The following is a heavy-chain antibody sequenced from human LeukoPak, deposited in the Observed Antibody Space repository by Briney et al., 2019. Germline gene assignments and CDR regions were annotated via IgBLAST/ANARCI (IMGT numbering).Heavy chain of an antibody. CDR3: AREIGEDTAMVHPPYYYYYIDV. CDR1: GYTFTGYY. V-gene: IGHV1-2*02. D-gene: IGHD5-18*01. CDR2: INPNSGGT. Sequence: ASVKVSCKASGYTFTGYYMHWVRQAPGQGLEWMGWINPNSGGTNYAQKFQGRVTMTRDTSISTAYMELSRLRSDDTAVYYCAREIGEDTAMVHPPYYYYYIDVWGKGTTVTVSS. J-gene: IGHJ6*03.